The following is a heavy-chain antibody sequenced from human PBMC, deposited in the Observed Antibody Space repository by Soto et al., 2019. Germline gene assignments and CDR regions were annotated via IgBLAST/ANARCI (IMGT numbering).Heavy chain of an antibody. CDR1: GGTFSSYT. D-gene: IGHD3-10*01. V-gene: IGHV1-69*02. J-gene: IGHJ6*02. CDR2: IIPILGIA. CDR3: ASLMSSGYYYGMDV. Sequence: QVQLVQSGAEVKKPGSSVKVSCKASGGTFSSYTISWVRQAPGQGLEWMGRIIPILGIANYAQNFQGRVTVNADKSTSTAYMELSSLRSEDTDVYYCASLMSSGYYYGMDVWGQGTTVTVSS.